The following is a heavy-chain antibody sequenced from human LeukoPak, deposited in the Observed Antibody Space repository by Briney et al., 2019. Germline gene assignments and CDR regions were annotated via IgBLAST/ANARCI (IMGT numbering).Heavy chain of an antibody. V-gene: IGHV1-69*13. D-gene: IGHD2-21*02. CDR2: IIPIFGTA. CDR1: GGTFSSYA. J-gene: IGHJ6*02. Sequence: ASVKVSCKASGGTFSSYAISWVRQAPGQGLVWMGGIIPIFGTANYAQKFQGRVTITADESTSTAYMELSSLRSEDTAVYYCAIAYCGGDCYTDYYYGMDVWGQGTTVTVSS. CDR3: AIAYCGGDCYTDYYYGMDV.